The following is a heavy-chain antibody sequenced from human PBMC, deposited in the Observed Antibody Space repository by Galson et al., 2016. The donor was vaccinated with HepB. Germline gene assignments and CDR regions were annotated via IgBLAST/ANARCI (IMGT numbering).Heavy chain of an antibody. CDR1: GFTFSNYW. D-gene: IGHD2-15*01. V-gene: IGHV3-74*01. J-gene: IGHJ6*02. Sequence: SLRLSCAASGFTFSNYWMVRVRQAPGKGLVWVSHINFDGSSTNYADSVKGRFTISRDTAKNTLYLQMNSLRAEDTAFYYCARREAGRGFYYYYFGMDIWGQGTTVTVSS. CDR2: INFDGSST. CDR3: ARREAGRGFYYYYFGMDI.